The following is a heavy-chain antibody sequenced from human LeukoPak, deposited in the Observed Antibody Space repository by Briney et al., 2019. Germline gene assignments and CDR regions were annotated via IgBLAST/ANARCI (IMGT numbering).Heavy chain of an antibody. CDR1: GFTFDDYA. D-gene: IGHD2-2*01. CDR3: ARDGTVYSSSWYGN. J-gene: IGHJ4*02. Sequence: GGSLRLSCAASGFTFDDYALGWVRQAPGKGLEWVGFIRSKTYGGTPEYGASVKGRFTISRDGSRGIVYLQMNSLKMEDTAVYYCARDGTVYSSSWYGNWGQGTLVTVSS. CDR2: IRSKTYGGTP. V-gene: IGHV3-49*04.